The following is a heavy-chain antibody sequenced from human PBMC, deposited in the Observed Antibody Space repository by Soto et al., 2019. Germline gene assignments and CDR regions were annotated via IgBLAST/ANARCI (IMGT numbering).Heavy chain of an antibody. D-gene: IGHD1-26*01. J-gene: IGHJ4*02. CDR3: ARAPWVVGATYEFDY. V-gene: IGHV1-24*01. CDR1: GYTLTELS. Sequence: GASVKVSCKVSGYTLTELSMHWVRQAPGKGLEWMGGFDPEDGETIYAQKFQGRVTMTEDTSTDAAYMELSSLRSEDTAVYYCARAPWVVGATYEFDYWGQGTLVTVSS. CDR2: FDPEDGET.